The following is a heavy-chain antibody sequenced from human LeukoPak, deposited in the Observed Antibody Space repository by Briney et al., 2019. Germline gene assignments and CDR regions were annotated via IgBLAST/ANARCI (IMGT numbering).Heavy chain of an antibody. J-gene: IGHJ4*02. D-gene: IGHD3-3*01. CDR1: GYTFTGYY. CDR2: INPNSGGT. Sequence: ASAKVSCKASGYTFTGYYMHWVRQCPGQGLEWMGWINPNSGGTNYAQKFQGRVTMTRDTSISTAYMELSRLRSDDTAVYYCARMPPNDFWPKTYYFDYWGQGTLVTVSS. V-gene: IGHV1-2*02. CDR3: ARMPPNDFWPKTYYFDY.